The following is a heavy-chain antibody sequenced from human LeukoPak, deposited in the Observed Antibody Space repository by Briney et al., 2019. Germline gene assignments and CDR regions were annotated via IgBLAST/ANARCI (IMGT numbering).Heavy chain of an antibody. V-gene: IGHV3-53*01. CDR2: IYSGGST. D-gene: IGHD3-10*01. CDR1: GFNFNNYW. J-gene: IGHJ4*02. CDR3: AREPWSSGADY. Sequence: GGSLRLSCAASGFNFNNYWMSWLRQAPGKGLEWVSVIYSGGSTYYADSVKGRFTIPRDNSKNTLYLQMNSLRAEDTAVYYCAREPWSSGADYWGQGTLVTVSS.